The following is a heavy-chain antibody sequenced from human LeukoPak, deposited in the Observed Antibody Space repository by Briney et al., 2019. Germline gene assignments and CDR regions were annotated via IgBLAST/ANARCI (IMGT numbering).Heavy chain of an antibody. CDR2: IYYSGST. CDR1: GGSISSSSYY. J-gene: IGHJ5*02. Sequence: SETLSLTCTVSGGSISSSSYYWGWIRQPPGKGLEWIGSIYYSGSTYYNPSLKSRVTISVDTSKNQFSLKLSSVTAADTAVYYCASEGIRYVNWFDPWGQGTLVTVSS. CDR3: ASEGIRYVNWFDP. D-gene: IGHD6-13*01. V-gene: IGHV4-39*07.